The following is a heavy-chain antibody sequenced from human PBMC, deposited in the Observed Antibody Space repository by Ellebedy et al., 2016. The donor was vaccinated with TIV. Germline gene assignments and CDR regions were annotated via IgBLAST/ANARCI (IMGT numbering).Heavy chain of an antibody. CDR3: AGEWMRGMDV. D-gene: IGHD2-2*03. CDR1: GFTFSCYW. V-gene: IGHV3-74*01. J-gene: IGHJ6*02. Sequence: GGSLRLXXAASGFTFSCYWMHWVRQAPGKGLEWVSRINSDGSSTSYADSVKGRFTISRDNAKNTLYLQMNSLRAEDTAVYYCAGEWMRGMDVWGQGTTVTVSS. CDR2: INSDGSST.